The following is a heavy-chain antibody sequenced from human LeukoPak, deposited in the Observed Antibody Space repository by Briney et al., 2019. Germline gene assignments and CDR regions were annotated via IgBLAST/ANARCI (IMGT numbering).Heavy chain of an antibody. CDR2: INDSGST. CDR1: GGSFSGYY. CDR3: ARVIDYDSSGYYLGY. J-gene: IGHJ4*02. Sequence: SETLSLTCAVYGGSFSGYYWSWIRQPPGKGLEWIGEINDSGSTSCSPSLKSRVSISVDTSKTQFSLKLSSVTAADTAVYYCARVIDYDSSGYYLGYWGQGTRVTVSS. V-gene: IGHV4-34*01. D-gene: IGHD3-22*01.